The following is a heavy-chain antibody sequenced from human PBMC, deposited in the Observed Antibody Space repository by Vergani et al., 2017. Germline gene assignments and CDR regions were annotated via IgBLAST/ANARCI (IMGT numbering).Heavy chain of an antibody. Sequence: QVQLQESGPGLVKPSQNLSLTCTVSGGSISSGDYYWSWIRQPPGKGLGWIGYIYYSGGTYYNPSLKSRVTISVDTSKNQFSLKLSSVTAADTAVYYCAKRNLVRGYYYYYYGMDVWGQGTTVTVSS. CDR3: AKRNLVRGYYYYYYGMDV. J-gene: IGHJ6*02. V-gene: IGHV4-30-4*08. CDR2: IYYSGGT. D-gene: IGHD4-23*01. CDR1: GGSISSGDYY.